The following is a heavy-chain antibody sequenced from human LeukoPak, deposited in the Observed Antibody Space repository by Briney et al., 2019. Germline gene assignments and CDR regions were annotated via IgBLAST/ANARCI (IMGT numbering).Heavy chain of an antibody. CDR2: INPNSGGT. V-gene: IGHV1-2*06. Sequence: ASVKVSCKASGYTFTGYYMHWVRQAPGQGLEWMGRINPNSGGTNYAQKFQGRVTMTRDTSISTAYMELSRLRSDDTAVYYCASGYYYDSSGYSYYFDYWGQGTLVTVSS. J-gene: IGHJ4*02. CDR3: ASGYYYDSSGYSYYFDY. CDR1: GYTFTGYY. D-gene: IGHD3-22*01.